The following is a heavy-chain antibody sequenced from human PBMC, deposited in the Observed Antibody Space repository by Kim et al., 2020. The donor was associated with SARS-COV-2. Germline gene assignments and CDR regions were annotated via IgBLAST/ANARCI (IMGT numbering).Heavy chain of an antibody. V-gene: IGHV3-49*02. J-gene: IGHJ6*03. Sequence: VKGRFTISRDDSKSIAYLQMNSLKTEDTAVYYCTRPGRKNRSYYYYYMDVWGKGTTVTVSS. CDR3: TRPGRKNRSYYYYYMDV.